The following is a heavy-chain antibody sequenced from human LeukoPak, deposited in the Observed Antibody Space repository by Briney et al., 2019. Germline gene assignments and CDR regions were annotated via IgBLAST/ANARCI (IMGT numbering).Heavy chain of an antibody. J-gene: IGHJ4*02. CDR1: GGSFSGYY. Sequence: SETLSLTCAVYGGSFSGYYWSWIRQPPGKGLEWIGEINHSGSTNYNPSLKSRVTISVDTSKNQFSLKLSSVTAADTAVYYYARGPYYDILTGYTGFDYWGQGTLVTVSS. CDR3: ARGPYYDILTGYTGFDY. CDR2: INHSGST. D-gene: IGHD3-9*01. V-gene: IGHV4-34*01.